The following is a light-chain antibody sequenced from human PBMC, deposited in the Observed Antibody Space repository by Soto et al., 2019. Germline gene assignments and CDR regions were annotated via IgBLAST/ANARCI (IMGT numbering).Light chain of an antibody. V-gene: IGKV1-39*01. J-gene: IGKJ3*01. CDR3: QQSYSSPT. Sequence: DIQMTQSPSSLSASVGDRVTITCRASQSMSNYLNWYQQKPGTAPKLLIYAASSLQSGVPSRFSGSGSGTDFTLTISSLQPEDFATYYCQQSYSSPTFGPGTKVDIK. CDR1: QSMSNY. CDR2: AAS.